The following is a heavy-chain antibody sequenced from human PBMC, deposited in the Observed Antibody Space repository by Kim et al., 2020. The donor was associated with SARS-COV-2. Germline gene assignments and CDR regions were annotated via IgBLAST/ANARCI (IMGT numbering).Heavy chain of an antibody. D-gene: IGHD4-4*01. J-gene: IGHJ6*02. CDR3: AKDSPLQQVPYGMDV. CDR1: GFTFDDYA. Sequence: GGSLRLSCAASGFTFDDYAMHWVRQAPGKGLEWVSLISGDGGSTYYADSVKGRFTISRDNSKNSLYLQMNSLRTEDTALYYCAKDSPLQQVPYGMDVWGQGTTVTVSS. CDR2: ISGDGGST. V-gene: IGHV3-43*02.